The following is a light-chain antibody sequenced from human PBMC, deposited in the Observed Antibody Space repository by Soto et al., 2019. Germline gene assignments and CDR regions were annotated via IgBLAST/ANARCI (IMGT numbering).Light chain of an antibody. Sequence: QSVLTQPPSVSGSPGQSVAISCTGTSSDVGGYNRVSWYQQPPGKAPKLLIYDVSNRPSGGSTRFSGSKSGNTASLTISGLQAEDEADYYCNSYASSSAYVFGPGTKVNVL. CDR3: NSYASSSAYV. V-gene: IGLV2-18*02. J-gene: IGLJ1*01. CDR2: DVS. CDR1: SSDVGGYNR.